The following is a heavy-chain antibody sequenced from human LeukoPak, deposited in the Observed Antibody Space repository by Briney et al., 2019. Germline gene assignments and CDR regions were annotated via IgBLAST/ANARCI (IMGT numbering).Heavy chain of an antibody. Sequence: PGGSLRLSCAASGFIFTTYAMSWVRQAPGKGLEWVSVIFGSGAGINYADSVKGRFTISRDNSKNTLYLQMNTLRAEDTAIYYCAKDRIPDGFYSLDHWGQGALVTVSS. J-gene: IGHJ4*02. V-gene: IGHV3-23*01. CDR2: IFGSGAGI. CDR1: GFIFTTYA. CDR3: AKDRIPDGFYSLDH. D-gene: IGHD3-3*01.